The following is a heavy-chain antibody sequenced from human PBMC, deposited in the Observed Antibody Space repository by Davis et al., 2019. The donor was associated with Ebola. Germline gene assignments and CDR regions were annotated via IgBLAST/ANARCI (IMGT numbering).Heavy chain of an antibody. D-gene: IGHD3-10*01. Sequence: ASVKVSCKASGYTFTGYYMHWVRQAPGQGLEWMGWINPNSGGTNYAQKFQGRVTMTRDTSISTAYMELSRLRSDDTAVYYCARGKFGRNYYYYMDVWGKGTTVTVSS. CDR1: GYTFTGYY. CDR2: INPNSGGT. V-gene: IGHV1-2*02. J-gene: IGHJ6*03. CDR3: ARGKFGRNYYYYMDV.